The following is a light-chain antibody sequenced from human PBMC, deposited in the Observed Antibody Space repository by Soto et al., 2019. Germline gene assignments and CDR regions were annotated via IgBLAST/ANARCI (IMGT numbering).Light chain of an antibody. J-gene: IGKJ4*01. V-gene: IGKV1-12*01. Sequence: DIQMTQSPSSVSASVGDRVTITCRASQGVGTWLAWFQQKPGEAPRLLIYTASTLHSVVPSRFSGSGAGTDFTLTITSLQPEDFATYYCQQGDSFPLTFGGGTKVEIK. CDR2: TAS. CDR3: QQGDSFPLT. CDR1: QGVGTW.